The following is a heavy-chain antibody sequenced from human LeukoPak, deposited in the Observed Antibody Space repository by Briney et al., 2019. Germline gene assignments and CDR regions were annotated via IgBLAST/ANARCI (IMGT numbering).Heavy chain of an antibody. J-gene: IGHJ6*03. Sequence: SETLSLTCAVYGGSFSGYYWIWIRQPPGKGLEWLGEITHSGSTNYNPPLKSRVTISVDTSKNQSSLMLSSVTAADTAVYYCARVGRIGSGYYYYYYMDVWGKGTTVTVSS. D-gene: IGHD1-26*01. CDR1: GGSFSGYY. CDR3: ARVGRIGSGYYYYYYMDV. CDR2: ITHSGST. V-gene: IGHV4-34*01.